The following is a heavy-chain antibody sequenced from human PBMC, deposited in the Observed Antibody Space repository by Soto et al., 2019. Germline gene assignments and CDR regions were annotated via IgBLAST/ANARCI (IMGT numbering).Heavy chain of an antibody. D-gene: IGHD5-18*01. V-gene: IGHV1-46*02. CDR3: ARALGRHGAVDTTGWFDP. Sequence: QVQLVQSGAEVKKPGASVKVSCTASGYTFKSFYMHWVRQAPGQGLEWIGMINPTDGSVSFAQKFQDRVTLTTDRPTSTVYMELSSLTREDTAVYFCARALGRHGAVDTTGWFDPWGQGTLVTVSS. J-gene: IGHJ5*02. CDR2: INPTDGSV. CDR1: GYTFKSFY.